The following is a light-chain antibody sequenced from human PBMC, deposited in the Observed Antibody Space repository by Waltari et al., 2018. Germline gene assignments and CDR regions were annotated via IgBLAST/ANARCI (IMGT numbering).Light chain of an antibody. Sequence: QSALTQPASVSGSPGQSITISCSGTDSDVGAYDFVSWYQQHPGKAPHLIIYEVSNRPSGISNRFSASKSGNTASLTISGLQADDEADYYCCSYAGSHWVFGGGTELTVL. CDR2: EVS. J-gene: IGLJ3*02. V-gene: IGLV2-14*01. CDR3: CSYAGSHWV. CDR1: DSDVGAYDF.